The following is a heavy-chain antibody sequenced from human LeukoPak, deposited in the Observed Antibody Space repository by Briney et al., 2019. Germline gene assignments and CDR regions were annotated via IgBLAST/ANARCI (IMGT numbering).Heavy chain of an antibody. CDR3: ARGYVHGMDV. CDR2: IIPILGIA. V-gene: IGHV1-69*04. CDR1: GGTFSSYA. J-gene: IGHJ6*02. Sequence: SVKVSCKASGGTFSSYAISWVRQAPGQGLEWMGRIIPILGIANYAQKFQGRVTITADKPTSTAYMELSSLRSEDTAVYYCARGYVHGMDVWGQGTTVTVSS. D-gene: IGHD1-14*01.